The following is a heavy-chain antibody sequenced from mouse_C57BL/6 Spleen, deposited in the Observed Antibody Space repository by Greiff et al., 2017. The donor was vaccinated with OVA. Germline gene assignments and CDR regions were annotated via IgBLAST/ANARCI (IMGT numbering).Heavy chain of an antibody. D-gene: IGHD2-4*01. J-gene: IGHJ4*01. CDR1: GFSLTSYG. Sequence: QVQLKESGPGLVAPSQSLSITCTVSGFSLTSYGVHWVRQPPGKGLEWLVVIWSDGSTTYNSALKSRLSISKDNSKSQVFLKMNSLQTDDTAMYYCARIYDYDVGAMDYWGQGTSVTVSS. V-gene: IGHV2-6*03. CDR2: IWSDGST. CDR3: ARIYDYDVGAMDY.